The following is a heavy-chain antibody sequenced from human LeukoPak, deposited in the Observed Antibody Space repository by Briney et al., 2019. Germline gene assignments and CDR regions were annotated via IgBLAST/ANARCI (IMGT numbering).Heavy chain of an antibody. J-gene: IGHJ4*02. CDR2: ISSSSTI. D-gene: IGHD6-6*01. CDR3: ARDGPSIAADFDC. V-gene: IGHV3-48*01. Sequence: PGGSLRLSCAASGFTFSSYSMNWVRQAPGKGLEWVSYISSSSTIYYADSVKGRFTISRDNAKNSLYLQMNSLRAEDSAVYYCARDGPSIAADFDCWGQGTLVTVSS. CDR1: GFTFSSYS.